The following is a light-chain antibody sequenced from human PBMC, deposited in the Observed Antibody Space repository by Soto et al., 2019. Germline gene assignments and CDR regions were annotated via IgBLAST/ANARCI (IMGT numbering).Light chain of an antibody. Sequence: QLVLTQPASVSGSPGQSITISCTGTSSDVGGYNYVSWYQQHPGKAPKLMIYDVSNRPSGVSNRFSASKSGNTASLTISGLQAEDEADYYCSSYTSSSNLLFGGGTKLTVL. CDR1: SSDVGGYNY. CDR2: DVS. V-gene: IGLV2-14*03. CDR3: SSYTSSSNLL. J-gene: IGLJ2*01.